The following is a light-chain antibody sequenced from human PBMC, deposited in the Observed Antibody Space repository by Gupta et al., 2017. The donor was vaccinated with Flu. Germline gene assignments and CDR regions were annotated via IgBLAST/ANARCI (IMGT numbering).Light chain of an antibody. J-gene: IGKJ2*02. Sequence: DVVMTQSPLSLPVTLGQPASISCRSSQSLVYKNGITYLNWFQQRPGQSPRRLIYEVSNRDSGVPDRFSGSGSGTDFTLKISRVEAEDVGVYYCMRVTHPWTFGQGTRLEI. CDR3: MRVTHPWT. CDR2: EVS. V-gene: IGKV2-30*01. CDR1: QSLVYKNGITY.